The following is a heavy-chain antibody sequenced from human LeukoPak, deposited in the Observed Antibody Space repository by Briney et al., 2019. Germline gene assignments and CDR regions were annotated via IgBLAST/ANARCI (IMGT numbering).Heavy chain of an antibody. D-gene: IGHD3-9*01. CDR2: MSHTGAT. CDR1: GGSFSGYY. V-gene: IGHV4-34*01. CDR3: ARGLHYNILTGGMDV. Sequence: SETLSLTCAVFGGSFSGYYWSWIRQSPEKGLEWIGEMSHTGATHYNPSLKSRVTVSVDTSKKQFSLNLRSVTAADTAVYYCARGLHYNILTGGMDVWGQGTTVIVSS. J-gene: IGHJ6*02.